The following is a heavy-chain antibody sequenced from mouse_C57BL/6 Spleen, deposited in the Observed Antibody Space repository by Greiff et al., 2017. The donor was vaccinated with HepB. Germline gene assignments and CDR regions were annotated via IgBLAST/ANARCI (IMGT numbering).Heavy chain of an antibody. CDR1: GYTFTDYN. J-gene: IGHJ3*01. Sequence: EVQLQQSGPELVKPGASVKIPCKASGYTFTDYNMDWVKQSHGKSLEWIGDINPNNGGTIYNQKFKGKATVTVDKSSSTAYMELRSLTSEDTAVYYCARGEGYYGSRAAWFAYWGQGTLVTVSA. D-gene: IGHD1-1*01. V-gene: IGHV1-18*01. CDR3: ARGEGYYGSRAAWFAY. CDR2: INPNNGGT.